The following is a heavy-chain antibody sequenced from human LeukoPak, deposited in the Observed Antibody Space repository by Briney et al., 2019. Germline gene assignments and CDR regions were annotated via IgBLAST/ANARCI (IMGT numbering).Heavy chain of an antibody. J-gene: IGHJ6*03. CDR1: GFTFDDYA. Sequence: GGSLRLSCAASGFTFDDYAIHWVRQAPGKGLVWVSRINSDGSSTSYADSVKGRFTISRDNAKNTLYLQMNSLRAEDTAVYYCARDHRGSGSRYYYYYMDVWGKGTTVTISS. CDR2: INSDGSST. V-gene: IGHV3-74*01. CDR3: ARDHRGSGSRYYYYYMDV. D-gene: IGHD3-10*01.